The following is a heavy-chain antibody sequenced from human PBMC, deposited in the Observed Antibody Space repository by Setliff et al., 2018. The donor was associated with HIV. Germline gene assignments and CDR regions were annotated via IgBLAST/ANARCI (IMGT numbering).Heavy chain of an antibody. D-gene: IGHD1-1*01. V-gene: IGHV4-30-4*08. CDR1: GGSITNADYY. Sequence: SETLSLTCAVSGGSITNADYYWSWIRQPPGKGLEWIGYIYYSGNTYYNPSLKSRVVISIDTSSNQFSLNLNSVTAADTAVYFCAREKHWSGPFDYWGQGKLVTVSS. CDR3: AREKHWSGPFDY. J-gene: IGHJ4*02. CDR2: IYYSGNT.